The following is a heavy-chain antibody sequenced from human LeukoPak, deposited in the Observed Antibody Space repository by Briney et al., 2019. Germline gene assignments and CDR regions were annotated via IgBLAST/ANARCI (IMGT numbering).Heavy chain of an antibody. CDR3: AKGGLITMIVVVPLDY. D-gene: IGHD3-22*01. Sequence: SGGSLRLSCAASGFTFSSYAVSWVRQAPGKGLEWVSAISGSGGSTYYADSVKGRFTISRDNSKNTLYLQMNSLRAEDTAVYYCAKGGLITMIVVVPLDYWGQGTLVTVSS. J-gene: IGHJ4*02. V-gene: IGHV3-23*01. CDR1: GFTFSSYA. CDR2: ISGSGGST.